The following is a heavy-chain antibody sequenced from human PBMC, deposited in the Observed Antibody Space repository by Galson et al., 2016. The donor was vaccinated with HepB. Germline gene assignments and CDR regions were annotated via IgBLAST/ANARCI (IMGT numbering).Heavy chain of an antibody. Sequence: SLRLSCAASGFTFSSYSMHRVRQAPGKGLEWVSYISSSSSTIYYADSVKGRFTISRDNAKNSLYLQMNRLRAEDTAVYYCAKKWSYGDYSYFDYWGQGTLVTVSS. CDR1: GFTFSSYS. J-gene: IGHJ4*02. CDR3: AKKWSYGDYSYFDY. D-gene: IGHD4-17*01. CDR2: ISSSSSTI. V-gene: IGHV3-48*04.